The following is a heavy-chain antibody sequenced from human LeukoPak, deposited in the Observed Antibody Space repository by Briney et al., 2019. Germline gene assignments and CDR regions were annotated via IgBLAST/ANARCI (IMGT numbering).Heavy chain of an antibody. CDR2: ISHSGSP. D-gene: IGHD5-18*01. CDR1: GYSISSDYY. CDR3: ARAYPDDYGYTRHFDY. Sequence: PSETLSLTCTVSGYSISSDYYWAWIRQPPGKGLEWIGSISHSGSPFYNPPLKSRVTISVDTSKNQFSLRLTSVTAADTAVYYCARAYPDDYGYTRHFDYWGQGTLVTVSS. J-gene: IGHJ4*02. V-gene: IGHV4-38-2*02.